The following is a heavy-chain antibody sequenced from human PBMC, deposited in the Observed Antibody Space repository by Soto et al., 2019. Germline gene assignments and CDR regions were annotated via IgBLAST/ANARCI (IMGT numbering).Heavy chain of an antibody. CDR2: RYYSEST. V-gene: IGHV4-31*03. J-gene: IGHJ4*02. CDR1: GGSITTGGYY. Sequence: PSETLSLTCTVSGGSITTGGYYWSWIRQLPGKGLEWIGHRYYSESTYYNPSHKSRVSISLDTSKNQFSLKLSFVAAADTAMYYCARTKCSGGSCYSWSLDYWGQGTPVTVSS. D-gene: IGHD2-15*01. CDR3: ARTKCSGGSCYSWSLDY.